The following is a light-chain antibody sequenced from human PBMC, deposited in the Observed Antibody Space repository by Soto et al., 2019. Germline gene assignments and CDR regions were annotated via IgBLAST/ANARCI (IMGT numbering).Light chain of an antibody. CDR3: AAWDDSLNGYV. V-gene: IGLV1-44*01. CDR1: SSNIGSYT. Sequence: QSVLIQPPSACGTPGQRVTVSCSGGSSNIGSYTVNWYQQLPGAAPKLLIYSNSQRPSGVPDRFSASKSGTSASLAISGLQSEDEAEYYCAAWDDSLNGYVFGPGTKLTVL. CDR2: SNS. J-gene: IGLJ1*01.